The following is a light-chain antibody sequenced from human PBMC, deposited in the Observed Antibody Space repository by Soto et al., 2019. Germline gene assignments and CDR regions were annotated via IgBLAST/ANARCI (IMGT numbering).Light chain of an antibody. CDR1: QSIRIY. CDR3: QHIPSIPIT. Sequence: IQLTQSPSSLSASVGDRFTITCRSSQSIRIYLNWYQQKPGKAPKLLIYAASSLQSGVPSRFSGSGSGTHFILTISSLQPEDFATYYCQHIPSIPITFAQGTRLEI. J-gene: IGKJ5*01. CDR2: AAS. V-gene: IGKV1-39*01.